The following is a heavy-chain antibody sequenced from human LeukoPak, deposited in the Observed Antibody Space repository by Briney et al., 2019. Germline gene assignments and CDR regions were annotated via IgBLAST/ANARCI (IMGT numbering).Heavy chain of an antibody. V-gene: IGHV3-21*01. CDR1: GFTFSSYS. D-gene: IGHD3-10*01. Sequence: AGGSLRLFCSASGFTFSSYSMNWVGQAPGKGLELVSSISSSITYIYYADSVNSPFTISRGTAKNSLYLQMNSLRAEDTAVYFCARGRGSGSYYNDYQFDYWGQGTLVTVSS. CDR3: ARGRGSGSYYNDYQFDY. CDR2: ISSSITYI. J-gene: IGHJ4*02.